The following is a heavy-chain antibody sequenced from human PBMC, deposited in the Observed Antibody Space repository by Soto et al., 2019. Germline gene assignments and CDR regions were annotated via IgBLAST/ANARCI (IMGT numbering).Heavy chain of an antibody. CDR1: GYTFTSYY. CDR3: AREGRVTPSFYYGMDV. V-gene: IGHV1-46*01. D-gene: IGHD2-2*01. J-gene: IGHJ6*02. CDR2: INPSGGST. Sequence: QVQLVQSGAEVKKPGASVKVSCKASGYTFTSYYMHCVRQAPGQGLEWMGIINPSGGSTSYAQKFQGRVTMTRDTSTSTVYMELSSLRSEDTAVYYCAREGRVTPSFYYGMDVWGQGTTVTVSS.